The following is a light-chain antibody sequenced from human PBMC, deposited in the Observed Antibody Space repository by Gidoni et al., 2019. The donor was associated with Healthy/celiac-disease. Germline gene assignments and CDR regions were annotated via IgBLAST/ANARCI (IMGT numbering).Light chain of an antibody. CDR2: GAS. CDR1: PSVNSN. J-gene: IGKJ4*01. Sequence: IVMTQSPATLSVSPGERATLSCRASPSVNSNLAWYQQKPGQAPRLLIYGASTRATGIPARFSGSGSGKEFTLTISSLQSEDFAVYCCQQYNNWPPVTFGGGTKVEIK. V-gene: IGKV3-15*01. CDR3: QQYNNWPPVT.